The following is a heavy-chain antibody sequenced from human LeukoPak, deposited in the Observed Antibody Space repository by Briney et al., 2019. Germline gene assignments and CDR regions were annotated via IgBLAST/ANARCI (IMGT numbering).Heavy chain of an antibody. CDR1: GRSYSSGSHY. CDR2: IYTSGST. Sequence: PSQTLSLTCSVSGRSYSSGSHYGSWIRQPAGKGLEWIGRIYTSGSTNYNPSLKSRVSISVDTSKNQFSLKLSSVTAADTAVYYCARGSYSSGWSPGYYFDYWGQGTLVTVSS. J-gene: IGHJ4*02. D-gene: IGHD6-19*01. CDR3: ARGSYSSGWSPGYYFDY. V-gene: IGHV4-61*02.